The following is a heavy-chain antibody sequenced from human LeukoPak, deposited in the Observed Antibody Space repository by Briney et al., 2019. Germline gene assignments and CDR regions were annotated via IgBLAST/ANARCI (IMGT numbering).Heavy chain of an antibody. V-gene: IGHV3-30*18. CDR2: ISYDGSNK. CDR1: GFTFSSYG. CDR3: AKDKMAAAAAYYFDY. Sequence: GGSLRLSCAASGFTFSSYGMHWVRQAPGKGLEWVAVISYDGSNKYYADSVKGRFTISRDNSKNTLYLQMNSLRAEDTAVYYCAKDKMAAAAAYYFDYWGQGTLVTVSS. J-gene: IGHJ4*02. D-gene: IGHD6-13*01.